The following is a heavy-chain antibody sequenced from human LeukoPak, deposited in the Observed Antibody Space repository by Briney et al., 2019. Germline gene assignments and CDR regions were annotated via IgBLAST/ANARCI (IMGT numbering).Heavy chain of an antibody. CDR2: IYTTGST. D-gene: IGHD1-26*01. Sequence: PSETLSLTYTVSGGSISSYYCSWIRQPAGKGLEWIGRIYTTGSTNYNPSLKSRVTMSVDTSKNQFSLRLSSVTAADTAVYYCARSAKLRVYYYYMDVWGKGTTVTVSS. CDR3: ARSAKLRVYYYYMDV. CDR1: GGSISSYY. J-gene: IGHJ6*03. V-gene: IGHV4-4*07.